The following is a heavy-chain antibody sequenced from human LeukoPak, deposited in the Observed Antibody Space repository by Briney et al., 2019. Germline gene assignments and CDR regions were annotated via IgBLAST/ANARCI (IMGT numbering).Heavy chain of an antibody. CDR2: ISGSGNSA. D-gene: IGHD6-13*01. Sequence: GGSLRLSCAASGFTFSSYAMNWVRQAPGKGLEWDSAISGSGNSAYYADSVKGRFTISRDNSKNTLYLQMNSLRAEDTAVYYCAKRGSVGTLGHFDYWGQGTLVTVSS. CDR1: GFTFSSYA. V-gene: IGHV3-23*01. J-gene: IGHJ4*02. CDR3: AKRGSVGTLGHFDY.